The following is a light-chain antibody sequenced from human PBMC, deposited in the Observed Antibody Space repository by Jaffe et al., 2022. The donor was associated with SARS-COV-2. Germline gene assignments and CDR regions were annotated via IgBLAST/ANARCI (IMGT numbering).Light chain of an antibody. CDR1: QSISSY. J-gene: IGKJ4*01. CDR3: QQSYNTPLT. Sequence: DIQMTQSPSSLSASVGDRVTITCRASQSISSYLIWYQQKPGRAPKLLIYAASSLQSGVPSRFSGSGSGTEFTLTISSLQPEDFATYYCQQSYNTPLTFGGGTKVEIK. CDR2: AAS. V-gene: IGKV1-39*01.